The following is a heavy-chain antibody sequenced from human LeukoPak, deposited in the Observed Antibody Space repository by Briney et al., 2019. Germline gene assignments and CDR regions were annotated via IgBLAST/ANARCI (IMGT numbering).Heavy chain of an antibody. V-gene: IGHV4-61*02. CDR3: ARAGYTSSYYSLDY. Sequence: SETPSLTCTVSGASISSGSHHWSWIRQPAGKGLEWIGRIYTSGSTNYNPSLKSRVTISVDTSKNQFSLNLTSVTAADTAMYYCARAGYTSSYYSLDYWGQGTLVTVSS. J-gene: IGHJ4*02. D-gene: IGHD1-26*01. CDR2: IYTSGST. CDR1: GASISSGSHH.